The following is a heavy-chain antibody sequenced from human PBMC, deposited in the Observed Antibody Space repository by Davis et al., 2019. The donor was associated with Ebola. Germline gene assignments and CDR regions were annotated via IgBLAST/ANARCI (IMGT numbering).Heavy chain of an antibody. D-gene: IGHD3-16*01. CDR3: TKANVAVFGAFDY. Sequence: GESLKISCAASGFTFSSYSMNWVRQAPGKGLEWVSSISSSSSYIYYADSVKGRFTISRDNSKNTLYLQMNSLRAEDTAVYYCTKANVAVFGAFDYWGQGTLVTVSS. J-gene: IGHJ4*02. V-gene: IGHV3-21*01. CDR1: GFTFSSYS. CDR2: ISSSSSYI.